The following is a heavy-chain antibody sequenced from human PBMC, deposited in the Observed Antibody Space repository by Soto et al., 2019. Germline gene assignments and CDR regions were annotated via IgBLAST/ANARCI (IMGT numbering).Heavy chain of an antibody. CDR3: AKHRGGVDFYGMDV. Sequence: EVQLVESGGGLVQPGRSLRLSCAASGFTFDDYAMHWVRQAPGKGLEWVSGISWNSGSIGYADSVKGRFTISRDNPKNPVYLQMNSLRGEDPALYYCAKHRGGVDFYGMDVWGQGTTVSVSS. CDR2: ISWNSGSI. CDR1: GFTFDDYA. D-gene: IGHD2-15*01. J-gene: IGHJ6*02. V-gene: IGHV3-9*01.